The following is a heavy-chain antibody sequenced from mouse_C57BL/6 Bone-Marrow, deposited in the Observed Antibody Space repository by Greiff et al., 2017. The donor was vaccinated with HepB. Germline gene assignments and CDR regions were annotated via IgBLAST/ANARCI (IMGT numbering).Heavy chain of an antibody. D-gene: IGHD1-1*01. CDR3: SVVARYFDV. V-gene: IGHV1-26*01. J-gene: IGHJ1*03. CDR2: INPNNGGT. Sequence: VQLQQSGPELVKPGASVKISCKASGYTFTDYYMNWVKQSHGKSLEWIGDINPNNGGTSYNQKFKGKATLTVDKSSSTGYMELRSLTSEDSAVYFTSVVARYFDVWGTGTTVTVSS. CDR1: GYTFTDYY.